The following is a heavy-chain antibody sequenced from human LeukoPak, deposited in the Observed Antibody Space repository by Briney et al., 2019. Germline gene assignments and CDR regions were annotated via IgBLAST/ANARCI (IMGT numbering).Heavy chain of an antibody. CDR2: IYYSGST. Sequence: SETLSLTCAVYGGSFSGYYWSWIRQPPGKGLEWIGYIYYSGSTNYNPYLKSRVTISVDASKNQFSLKLSSVTAADTAVYYCARARGDYDFWSGYYGFDYWGQGTLVTVSS. D-gene: IGHD3-3*01. V-gene: IGHV4-59*01. J-gene: IGHJ4*02. CDR1: GGSFSGYY. CDR3: ARARGDYDFWSGYYGFDY.